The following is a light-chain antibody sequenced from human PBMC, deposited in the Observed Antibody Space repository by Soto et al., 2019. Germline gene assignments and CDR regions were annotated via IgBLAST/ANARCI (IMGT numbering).Light chain of an antibody. V-gene: IGLV2-14*03. CDR1: SADVGTYNF. Sequence: QSALTQPASVSGSPGQSITISCTGTSADVGTYNFVAWYQQHPGKAPKLIIYDVSSRPSGVSNRFSGSKSGNTASLTIPGFQADDEADYYCGSYRGSTTVYVFGSWTKVTVL. CDR3: GSYRGSTTVYV. CDR2: DVS. J-gene: IGLJ1*01.